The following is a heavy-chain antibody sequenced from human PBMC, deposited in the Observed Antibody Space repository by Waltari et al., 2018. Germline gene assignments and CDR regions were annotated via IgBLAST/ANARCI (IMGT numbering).Heavy chain of an antibody. CDR2: IYLGDSDT. CDR3: AGRSGSSFRVDY. V-gene: IGHV5-51*01. D-gene: IGHD1-26*01. Sequence: EIQMVQSGAEVSKPGESLKISCKVSGHTFPNYWIGWLRQKPGKGLEWMGIIYLGDSDTRYSPSFQSQVTISADKSISTAYLQWSSLKASDTAIYYCAGRSGSSFRVDYWGQGTLVTVS. J-gene: IGHJ4*02. CDR1: GHTFPNYW.